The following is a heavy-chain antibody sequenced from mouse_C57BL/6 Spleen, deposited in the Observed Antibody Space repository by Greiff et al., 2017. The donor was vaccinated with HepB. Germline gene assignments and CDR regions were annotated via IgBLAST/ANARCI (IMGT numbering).Heavy chain of an antibody. CDR3: ARDDDYDKAMDY. Sequence: EVQLQQSGPGLVKPSQSLSLTCSVTGYSITSGYYWNWIRQFPGNKLEWMGYISYDGSNNYNPSLKNRISITRDTSKNQFFLKLNSVTTEDTATYYCARDDDYDKAMDYWGQGTSVTVSS. V-gene: IGHV3-6*01. J-gene: IGHJ4*01. CDR2: ISYDGSN. D-gene: IGHD2-4*01. CDR1: GYSITSGYY.